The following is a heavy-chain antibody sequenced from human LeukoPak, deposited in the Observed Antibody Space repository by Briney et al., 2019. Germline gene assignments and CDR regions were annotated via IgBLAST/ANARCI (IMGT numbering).Heavy chain of an antibody. J-gene: IGHJ3*02. CDR1: GGSFSGYY. CDR2: INHSGST. CDR3: ACPTTADAFDI. V-gene: IGHV4-34*01. D-gene: IGHD1-26*01. Sequence: SETLSLTCAVYGGSFSGYYWSWIRQPPGKGLEWIGEINHSGSTNYNPSLKSRVTISVDTSKNQFSLKLSSVTAADTAVYYCACPTTADAFDIWGQGTMVTVSS.